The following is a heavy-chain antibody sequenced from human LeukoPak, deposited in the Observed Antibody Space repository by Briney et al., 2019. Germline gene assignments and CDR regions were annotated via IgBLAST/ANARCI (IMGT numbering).Heavy chain of an antibody. D-gene: IGHD6-19*01. Sequence: SETLSLTCAVSGGSINSHYWGWIRQPPGKGLQWIGDIFYTGKNNYNPSLKSRVTISLDTSKDHLSPHLTSVLAADTAIYYCVRRDPGWNYFDYWGKGILVTVSS. V-gene: IGHV4-59*08. CDR1: GGSINSHY. CDR2: IFYTGKN. CDR3: VRRDPGWNYFDY. J-gene: IGHJ4*02.